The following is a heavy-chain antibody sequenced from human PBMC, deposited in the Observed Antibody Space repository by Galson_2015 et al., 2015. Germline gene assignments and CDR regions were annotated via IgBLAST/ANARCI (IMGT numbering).Heavy chain of an antibody. J-gene: IGHJ6*03. CDR1: GFSLSNVRMA. Sequence: PALVKPTQTLTLTCTVSGFSLSNVRMAVSWIRQPPGKALEWLADISSNDEKSYSASLKSRLTISQDTAKSQVVLHLTDMDPVDTGTYYCARISSPFYYYMDVWGKGTTVTVS. CDR2: ISSNDEK. V-gene: IGHV2-26*01. D-gene: IGHD6-6*01. CDR3: ARISSPFYYYMDV.